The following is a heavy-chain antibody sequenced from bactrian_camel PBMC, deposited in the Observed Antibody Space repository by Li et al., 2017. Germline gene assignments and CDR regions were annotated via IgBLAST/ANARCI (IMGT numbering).Heavy chain of an antibody. CDR1: RYTYKRNC. CDR2: LWIGGATT. J-gene: IGHJ4*01. V-gene: IGHV3S1*01. CDR3: VADSCSYCSDGYCYSSGGTLANKY. Sequence: HVQLVESGGGSVQAGGSLTLSCAAGRYTYKRNCMGWFRQRPGKDREGLAVLWIGGATTTYADSVKGRFNISKDDAKKTLYLHMNTLKPEDTAMYYCVADSCSYCSDGYCYSSGGTLANKYRGQGTQVTVS. D-gene: IGHD2*01.